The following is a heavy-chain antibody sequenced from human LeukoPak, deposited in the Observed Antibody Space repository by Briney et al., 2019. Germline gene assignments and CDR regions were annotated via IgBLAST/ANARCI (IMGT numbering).Heavy chain of an antibody. J-gene: IGHJ6*03. CDR3: ARDKGIAVAGRKYYYYYYMDV. CDR2: INPNSGGT. D-gene: IGHD6-19*01. Sequence: ASVKVSCKASRYTFTGYYMHWVRQAPGQGLEWMGWINPNSGGTNYAQKFQGRVTMTRDTSISTAYMELSRLRSDDTAVYYCARDKGIAVAGRKYYYYYYMDVWGKGTTVTVSS. V-gene: IGHV1-2*02. CDR1: RYTFTGYY.